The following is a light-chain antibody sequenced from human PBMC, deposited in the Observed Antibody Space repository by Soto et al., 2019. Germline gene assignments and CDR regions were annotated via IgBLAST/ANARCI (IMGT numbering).Light chain of an antibody. CDR3: QSYDSSNRGV. CDR2: EDN. V-gene: IGLV6-57*04. J-gene: IGLJ2*01. CDR1: SGSIASNY. Sequence: NFMLTQPHSVSESPGKTVTISCTRSSGSIASNYVQWYQQRPGSAPTTVIYEDNQRPSGVPDRFSGSIDSSSNSASLTISGLKTEDEADYYCQSYDSSNRGVFGGGTQLNVL.